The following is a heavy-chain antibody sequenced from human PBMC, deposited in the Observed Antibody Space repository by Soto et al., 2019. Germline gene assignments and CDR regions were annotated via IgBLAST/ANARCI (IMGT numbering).Heavy chain of an antibody. J-gene: IGHJ4*02. V-gene: IGHV4-61*01. CDR3: ARDHPHSYGVYYFDY. Sequence: SETLSLTCTVSGDSVTRSRYYWSWIRQPPGKGLEWIGYVYSSGSTHYNPSLQSRVTISADTSKNQVSLKVNSVTAADTAVYYCARDHPHSYGVYYFDYWGQGTPVTVSS. CDR1: GDSVTRSRYY. CDR2: VYSSGST. D-gene: IGHD5-18*01.